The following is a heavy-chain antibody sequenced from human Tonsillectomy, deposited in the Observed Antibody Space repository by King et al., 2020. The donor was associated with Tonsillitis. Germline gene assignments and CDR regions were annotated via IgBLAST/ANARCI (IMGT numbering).Heavy chain of an antibody. Sequence: LQLQESGPGLVKPSETLSLTCTVSVGSISSSSYYWGWIRQPPGKGLEWIGSIYYSGSTYYNPTLNSRVTISVDTSKNQFSLKLSSVTAADTAVYYCARNQDSYGDAFDIWGQGTMVTVSS. CDR1: VGSISSSSYY. CDR2: IYYSGST. V-gene: IGHV4-39*01. D-gene: IGHD5-18*01. CDR3: ARNQDSYGDAFDI. J-gene: IGHJ3*02.